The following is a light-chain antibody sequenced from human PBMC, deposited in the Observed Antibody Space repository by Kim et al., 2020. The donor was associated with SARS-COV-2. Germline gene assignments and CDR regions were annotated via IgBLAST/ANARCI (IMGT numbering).Light chain of an antibody. CDR2: WAS. CDR1: QSVLYSSNNADY. Sequence: ATINCKSSQSVLYSSNNADYLAWYQQKPGQPPKLLINWASTRQSGVPDRFSGSGSGTDFSLTISSLQAEDVAVYYCQQFYTSPPTFGQGTKVDIK. V-gene: IGKV4-1*01. CDR3: QQFYTSPPT. J-gene: IGKJ1*01.